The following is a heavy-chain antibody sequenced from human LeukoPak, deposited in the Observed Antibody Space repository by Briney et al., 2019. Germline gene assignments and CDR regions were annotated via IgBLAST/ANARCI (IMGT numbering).Heavy chain of an antibody. V-gene: IGHV4-31*03. D-gene: IGHD3-10*01. J-gene: IGHJ5*02. CDR2: IYYSGST. CDR3: ARDQSNRGYYGSGSYYNVLSNWFDP. CDR1: GGSISSGGYH. Sequence: IPSETLSLTCTVSGGSISSGGYHWSWIRQHPGKGLEWIGYIYYSGSTYYNPSLKSRVTISVDTSKNQFSLKLSSVTAADTAVYYCARDQSNRGYYGSGSYYNVLSNWFDPWGQGTLVTVSS.